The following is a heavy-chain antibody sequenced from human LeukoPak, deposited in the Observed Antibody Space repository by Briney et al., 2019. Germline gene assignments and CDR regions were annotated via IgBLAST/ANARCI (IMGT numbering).Heavy chain of an antibody. CDR3: AKEGDYYGSGSYRDGFDI. J-gene: IGHJ3*02. Sequence: PGGSLRLSCVTSGFTFSNYGMHWVRQLPGKGLEWVAVISYDSEGNYHVDSVKGRFTISRDSFKNTLYLQMNSLRPEDTAVYYCAKEGDYYGSGSYRDGFDIWGQGTRATVSS. CDR2: ISYDSEGN. CDR1: GFTFSNYG. D-gene: IGHD3-10*01. V-gene: IGHV3-30*18.